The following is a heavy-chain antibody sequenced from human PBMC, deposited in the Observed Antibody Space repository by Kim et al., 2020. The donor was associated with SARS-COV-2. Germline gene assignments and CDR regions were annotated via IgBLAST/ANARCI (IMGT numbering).Heavy chain of an antibody. V-gene: IGHV4-39*01. CDR3: AGEMVQLNYYYHYGMDV. CDR2: IYYSGST. CDR1: GGSISSSSYY. D-gene: IGHD3-10*01. J-gene: IGHJ6*02. Sequence: SETLSLTCTVSGGSISSSSYYWGWIRQPPGKGLEWIGSIYYSGSTYYNPSLKSRVTISVDTSKNQFSLKLSSVTAADTAVYYCAGEMVQLNYYYHYGMDVWGQGTTVTVSS.